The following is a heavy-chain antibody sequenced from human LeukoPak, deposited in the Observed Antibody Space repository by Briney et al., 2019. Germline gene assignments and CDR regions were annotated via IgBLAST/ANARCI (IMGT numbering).Heavy chain of an antibody. CDR1: GGSISNYY. CDR3: ARVRELGVGVRPFDI. J-gene: IGHJ3*02. CDR2: IYYSGST. Sequence: PSETLSLTCTVSGGSISNYYWSWIRQPPGKGLEWIGYIYYSGSTNYNPSLKSRVTISVDTSKNQFSLKLSSVTAADTAVYYCARVRELGVGVRPFDIWGQGTMVTVSS. V-gene: IGHV4-59*01. D-gene: IGHD3-10*02.